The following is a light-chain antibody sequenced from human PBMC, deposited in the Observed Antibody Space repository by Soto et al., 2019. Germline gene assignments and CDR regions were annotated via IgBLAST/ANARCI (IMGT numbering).Light chain of an antibody. CDR1: SSNIGKNY. CDR3: AAWDESQTGL. V-gene: IGLV1-47*01. J-gene: IGLJ2*01. CDR2: RNN. Sequence: QSALTQPPSVSGTPGQRVTISCSGSSSNIGKNYVFWYQQLPGTAPQLLIYRNNQRPSWVPDRFSGSRSGTSASLAISGLRSEDEADYYCAAWDESQTGLFGGGTKLTVL.